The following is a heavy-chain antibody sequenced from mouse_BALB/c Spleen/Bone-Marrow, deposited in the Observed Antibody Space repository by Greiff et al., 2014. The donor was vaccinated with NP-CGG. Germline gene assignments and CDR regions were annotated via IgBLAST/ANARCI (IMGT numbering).Heavy chain of an antibody. D-gene: IGHD2-4*01. J-gene: IGHJ2*01. CDR1: GFNIKDYY. Sequence: VQLKESGAELVRSGASVKLSCTASGFNIKDYYMHWVKQRPEQGLEWIGWIDPENCDTEYAPKFQGKATMTADTSSNTAYPQLSSLTSEDTAVYYCNARGDYDFDYFDYWGQGTTLTVSS. V-gene: IGHV14-4*02. CDR3: NARGDYDFDYFDY. CDR2: IDPENCDT.